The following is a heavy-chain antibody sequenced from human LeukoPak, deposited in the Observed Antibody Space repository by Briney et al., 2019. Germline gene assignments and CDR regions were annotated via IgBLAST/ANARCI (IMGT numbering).Heavy chain of an antibody. CDR2: ISRSGGST. J-gene: IGHJ6*02. V-gene: IGHV3-23*01. CDR3: AKLEGKTASGDEYYGMDV. Sequence: GGSLRLSCAASELHAMTSVRQGPGKGLGWVSAISRSGGSTYYADSVTARFTISTDKSNNTMYLQMNSLRAEDTAVYSFAKLEGKTASGDEYYGMDVWGQGTRVTVSS. D-gene: IGHD3-10*01. CDR1: ELHA.